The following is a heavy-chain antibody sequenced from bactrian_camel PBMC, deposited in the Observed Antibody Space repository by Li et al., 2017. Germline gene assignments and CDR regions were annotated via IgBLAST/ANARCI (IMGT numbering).Heavy chain of an antibody. D-gene: IGHD2*01. CDR1: GFTFSRYW. V-gene: IGHV3S6*01. Sequence: HVQLVESGGGLMQPGGSLRLTCVASGFTFSRYWMHWVRQAPGKGLEWVSSIYVDGSNTYYSDSVRGRFTISQDNAKNTVYLQMASLKPEDTAMYYCAADSTGTWLDDYNFWGQGTQVTVS. J-gene: IGHJ4*01. CDR2: IYVDGSNT. CDR3: AADSTGTWLDDYNF.